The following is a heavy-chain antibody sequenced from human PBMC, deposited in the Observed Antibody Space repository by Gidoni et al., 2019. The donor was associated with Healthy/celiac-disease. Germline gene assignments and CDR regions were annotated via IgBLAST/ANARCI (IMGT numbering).Heavy chain of an antibody. CDR1: GYTFTGYY. J-gene: IGHJ4*02. D-gene: IGHD3-3*01. CDR3: ARSGITIFGVVIDY. V-gene: IGHV1-2*02. CDR2: INPNSGGT. Sequence: QVQLVQSGAEVKKPGASVKVSCKASGYTFTGYYMHWVRQAPGQGLEWMGWINPNSGGTNYAQKLQGRVTMTRDTSISTAYMELSRLRSDDTAVYYCARSGITIFGVVIDYWGQGTLVTVSS.